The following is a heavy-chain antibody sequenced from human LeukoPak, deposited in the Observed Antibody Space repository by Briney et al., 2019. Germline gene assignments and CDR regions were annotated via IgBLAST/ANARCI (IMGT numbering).Heavy chain of an antibody. CDR1: GFTFSSYS. CDR3: ARSSYYDSSGYDY. Sequence: PGGSLRLSCAASGFTFSSYSMNWVRQAPGRGLEWVSSISSSSSYIYYADSVKGRFTISRDNAKNSLYLQMNSLRAEDTAVYYCARSSYYDSSGYDYWGQGTLVTVSS. CDR2: ISSSSSYI. D-gene: IGHD3-22*01. V-gene: IGHV3-21*04. J-gene: IGHJ4*02.